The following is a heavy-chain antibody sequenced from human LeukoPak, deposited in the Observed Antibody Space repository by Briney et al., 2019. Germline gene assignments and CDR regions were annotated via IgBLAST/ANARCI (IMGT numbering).Heavy chain of an antibody. J-gene: IGHJ4*02. D-gene: IGHD3-10*01. CDR2: ISSSSSYI. V-gene: IGHV3-21*01. CDR3: ARDGWDLRPADRITMVRGVIITGDY. Sequence: GGSLRLSCAASGFTFSSYWMHWVRQAPGKGLEWVSSISSSSSYIYYADSVKGRFTISRDNAKNSLYLQMNSLRAEDTAVYYCARDGWDLRPADRITMVRGVIITGDYWGQGTLVTVSS. CDR1: GFTFSSYW.